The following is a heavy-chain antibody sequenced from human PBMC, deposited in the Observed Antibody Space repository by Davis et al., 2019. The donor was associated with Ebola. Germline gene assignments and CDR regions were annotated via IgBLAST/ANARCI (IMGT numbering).Heavy chain of an antibody. CDR1: GGSVNSRNYY. CDR2: IYYTATT. Sequence: MPSETLSLTCSVSGGSVNSRNYYWGWIRQSPGEGLEWIGTIYYTATTYYNPSLKSRVTISVDTSKDQFSLKLNSVTAADTAIYYCARRWDGDYPWEYWGPGTLVTVSS. CDR3: ARRWDGDYPWEY. D-gene: IGHD4-17*01. V-gene: IGHV4-39*01. J-gene: IGHJ4*02.